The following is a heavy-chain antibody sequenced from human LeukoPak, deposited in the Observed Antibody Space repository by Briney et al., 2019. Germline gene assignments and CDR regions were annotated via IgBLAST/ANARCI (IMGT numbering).Heavy chain of an antibody. D-gene: IGHD3-3*01. Sequence: GEALKISCKGSGYSFTSYWIGWVRQMPGKGLEWMGIIYPGDSDTRYSPSFQGQVTISADKSISAAYLQWNSLKASDTAMYYCARQARENYDFWSGYDTDFDYWGQGTLVTVSS. CDR1: GYSFTSYW. J-gene: IGHJ4*02. V-gene: IGHV5-51*01. CDR2: IYPGDSDT. CDR3: ARQARENYDFWSGYDTDFDY.